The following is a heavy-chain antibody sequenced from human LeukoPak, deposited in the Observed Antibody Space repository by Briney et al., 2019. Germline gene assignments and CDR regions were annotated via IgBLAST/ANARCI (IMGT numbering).Heavy chain of an antibody. CDR3: ASVNDYGDYHYGMDV. CDR1: GFTFSSYG. Sequence: GGSLRLSCAASGFTFSSYGMHWVRQAPGKGLEWVAVIWYDGSNKYYADSVKGRFTISRDNSKNTLYLQMNSLRAEDTAVYYCASVNDYGDYHYGMDVWGQGTTVTVSS. V-gene: IGHV3-33*01. D-gene: IGHD4-17*01. CDR2: IWYDGSNK. J-gene: IGHJ6*02.